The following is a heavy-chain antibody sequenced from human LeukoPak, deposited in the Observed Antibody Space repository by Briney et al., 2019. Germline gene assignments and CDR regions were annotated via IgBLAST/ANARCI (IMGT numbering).Heavy chain of an antibody. V-gene: IGHV3-23*01. CDR1: GFTFSSYA. CDR3: AKDGATIAVAPEYFQH. CDR2: ISGSGGST. J-gene: IGHJ1*01. D-gene: IGHD6-19*01. Sequence: GGSLRLSCAASGFTFSSYAMSWVRQVPGKGLEWVSAISGSGGSTYHADSVKGRFIISRDNSKNTVYLQMNSLRAEDTAVYYCAKDGATIAVAPEYFQHWGQGTLVTVSS.